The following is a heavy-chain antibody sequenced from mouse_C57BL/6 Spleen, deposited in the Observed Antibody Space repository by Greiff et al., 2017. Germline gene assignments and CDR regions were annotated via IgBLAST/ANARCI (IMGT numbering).Heavy chain of an antibody. CDR3: ARDSNHFDY. CDR1: GYTFTDYY. D-gene: IGHD2-5*01. V-gene: IGHV1-26*01. Sequence: EVQLQQSGPELVKPGASVKISCKASGYTFTDYYMNWVKQSHGKSLEWIGDINPNNGGTSYNQKFKGKATLTVDKSSSTAYMELRSLTSEDSAVYYCARDSNHFDYWGQGTTLTVSS. CDR2: INPNNGGT. J-gene: IGHJ2*01.